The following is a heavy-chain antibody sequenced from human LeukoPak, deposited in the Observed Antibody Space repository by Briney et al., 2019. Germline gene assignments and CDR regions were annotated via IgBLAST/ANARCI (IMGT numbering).Heavy chain of an antibody. V-gene: IGHV4-59*11. CDR2: IYYSGST. Sequence: SETLSLTCTVSGGSISSHYWSWIRQPPGKGLEWIGYIYYSGSTNYNPSLKSRVTISVDTSKNQFSLKLSSVTAADTAVYYCARLVYYYYYMDVWGKGTTVTVSS. J-gene: IGHJ6*03. CDR1: GGSISSHY. CDR3: ARLVYYYYYMDV. D-gene: IGHD2-8*02.